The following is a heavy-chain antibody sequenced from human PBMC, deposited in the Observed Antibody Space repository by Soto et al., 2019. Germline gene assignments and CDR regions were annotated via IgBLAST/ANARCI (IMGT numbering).Heavy chain of an antibody. Sequence: LRLSCAASGFTFSSYSMNWVRQAPGKGLEWVSSISSSSSYIYYADSVKGRFTISRDNAKNSLYLQMNSLRAEDTAVDYCAREGSNYGGVLDYWGQGTLVTVSS. CDR3: AREGSNYGGVLDY. CDR2: ISSSSSYI. D-gene: IGHD4-4*01. J-gene: IGHJ4*02. CDR1: GFTFSSYS. V-gene: IGHV3-21*03.